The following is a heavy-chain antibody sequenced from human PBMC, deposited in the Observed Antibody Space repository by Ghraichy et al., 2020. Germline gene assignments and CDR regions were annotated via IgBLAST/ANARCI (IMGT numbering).Heavy chain of an antibody. Sequence: ASVKVSCKASGYTFTSHDINWVRQAAGQGLEWMGWMNPNSGNTGYAQKFQGRVTMTRNTAIDTAYMELNSLGSEDTAVYYCARGFSSSPSNWFDSWGRGTLVTVSS. CDR1: GYTFTSHD. D-gene: IGHD6-6*01. V-gene: IGHV1-8*01. J-gene: IGHJ5*01. CDR2: MNPNSGNT. CDR3: ARGFSSSPSNWFDS.